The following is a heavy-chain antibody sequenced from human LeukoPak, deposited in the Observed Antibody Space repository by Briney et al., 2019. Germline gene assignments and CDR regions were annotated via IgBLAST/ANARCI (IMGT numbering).Heavy chain of an antibody. D-gene: IGHD3-10*01. Sequence: KPGGSLRLSCAASGFTFSSYSMNWVRQAPGKGLERVSSISSSSSYIYYADSVKGRSTISRDNAKNSLYLQMNSLRAKDTAVYYCARDDRGAPGAFDIWGQGTMVTVSS. V-gene: IGHV3-21*01. CDR3: ARDDRGAPGAFDI. CDR1: GFTFSSYS. CDR2: ISSSSSYI. J-gene: IGHJ3*02.